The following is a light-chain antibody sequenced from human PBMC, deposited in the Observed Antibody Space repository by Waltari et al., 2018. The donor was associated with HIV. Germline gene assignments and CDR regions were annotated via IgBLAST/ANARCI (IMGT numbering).Light chain of an antibody. CDR2: RDN. Sequence: QSVLTQPPSASGAPGPRVTISCSGSSANNGNPLYWYQQLPGTAPKVLIYRDNQRPSGVPDRFSGSRSGTSASLDVSGLRSEDEANYICAAWDDILSGWVFGGGTKLTVL. CDR1: SANNGNP. V-gene: IGLV1-47*01. CDR3: AAWDDILSGWV. J-gene: IGLJ3*02.